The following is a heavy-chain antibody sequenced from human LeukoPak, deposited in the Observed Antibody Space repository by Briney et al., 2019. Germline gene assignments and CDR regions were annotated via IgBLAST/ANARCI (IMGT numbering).Heavy chain of an antibody. D-gene: IGHD3-3*01. CDR3: ARSSAYYDFWSGYLFDY. J-gene: IGHJ4*02. CDR1: GYTFTSYG. V-gene: IGHV1-18*01. Sequence: ASVKVSCKASGYTFTSYGISWVRQAPGQGLEWMGWISAYNGITNYAQKLQGRVTMTTDTSTSTAYMELRSLRSDDTAVYYCARSSAYYDFWSGYLFDYWGQGTLVTVSS. CDR2: ISAYNGIT.